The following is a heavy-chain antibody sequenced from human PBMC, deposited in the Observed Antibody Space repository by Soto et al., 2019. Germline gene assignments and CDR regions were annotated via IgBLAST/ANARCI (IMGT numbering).Heavy chain of an antibody. D-gene: IGHD3-22*01. CDR3: ATDQVVRNSGYYPTEAFDI. V-gene: IGHV1-24*01. J-gene: IGHJ3*02. CDR2: FDPEDGET. CDR1: GYTLTELS. Sequence: QVQLVQSGAEVKKPGASVKVSCKVSGYTLTELSMHWVRQAPGKGLEWMGGFDPEDGETIYAQQFQGRVTMTEDTSTDTAYMELSSLRSEDTAVYYCATDQVVRNSGYYPTEAFDIWGQGTMVTVSS.